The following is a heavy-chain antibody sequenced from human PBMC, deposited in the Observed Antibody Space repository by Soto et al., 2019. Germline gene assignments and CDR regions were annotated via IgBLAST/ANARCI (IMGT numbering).Heavy chain of an antibody. Sequence: QSGGSLRLSCAASGFTFSSYAMSWVRQAPGKGLEWVSAISGSGGSTYYADSVKGRFTISRDNSKNTLYLQMNSLRAEDTAVYYCAKDMLDSSGSRYFDYWGQGTLVTVSS. J-gene: IGHJ4*02. CDR2: ISGSGGST. CDR1: GFTFSSYA. D-gene: IGHD3-22*01. V-gene: IGHV3-23*01. CDR3: AKDMLDSSGSRYFDY.